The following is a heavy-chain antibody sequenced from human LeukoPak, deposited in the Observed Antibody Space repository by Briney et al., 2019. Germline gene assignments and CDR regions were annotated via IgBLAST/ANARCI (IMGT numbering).Heavy chain of an antibody. CDR1: GFTVSSNY. V-gene: IGHV3-66*01. CDR2: IYSGGST. Sequence: GGSLRLSCAASGFTVSSNYMSWVRQAPGKGLEWVSVIYSGGSTYYADSVKGRFTISRDNSKNTLYLQMNSLRAEDTAVYYCARDLPAAIHYYYYYGMDVWGQGTTVTVSS. J-gene: IGHJ6*02. CDR3: ARDLPAAIHYYYYYGMDV. D-gene: IGHD2-2*02.